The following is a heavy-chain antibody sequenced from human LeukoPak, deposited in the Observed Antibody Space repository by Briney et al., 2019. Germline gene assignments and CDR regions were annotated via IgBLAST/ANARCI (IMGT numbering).Heavy chain of an antibody. CDR2: ISVNGGAM. CDR3: ARKTDRLGAVGRDRYFDL. Sequence: GGSLRLSGTATGFTFSGYEMTWVRQAPGKGLERMSYISVNGGAMHYADSVRGRFTTSRDDAKNSLYLDMNSLRVEDTAIYYCARKTDRLGAVGRDRYFDLWGRGTQIAVSS. V-gene: IGHV3-48*03. D-gene: IGHD6-13*01. CDR1: GFTFSGYE. J-gene: IGHJ2*01.